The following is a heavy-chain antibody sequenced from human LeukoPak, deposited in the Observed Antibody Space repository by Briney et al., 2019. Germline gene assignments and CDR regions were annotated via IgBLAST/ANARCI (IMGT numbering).Heavy chain of an antibody. J-gene: IGHJ3*02. Sequence: SETLSLTCTVSGGSISSGSYYWSWIRQPAGKGLEWIGRIYTSGSTDYNPSLKSRVTISVDTSKNQFSLKLSSVTAADTAVHYCARRGVMEVAFDIWGQGTMVTVSS. CDR3: ARRGVMEVAFDI. CDR1: GGSISSGSYY. V-gene: IGHV4-61*02. D-gene: IGHD3-16*01. CDR2: IYTSGST.